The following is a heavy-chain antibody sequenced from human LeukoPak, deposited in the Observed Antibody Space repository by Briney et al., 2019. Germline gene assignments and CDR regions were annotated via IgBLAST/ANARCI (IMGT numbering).Heavy chain of an antibody. Sequence: SETLSLTCTVSGGSISSSSYYWGWIRQPPRKGLEWIGSIYYSGSTYYNPSLKSRVTISVDTSKNQFSLKLSSVAAADTAVYYCARVVAATAGFDYWGQGTLVTVSS. D-gene: IGHD2-15*01. CDR3: ARVVAATAGFDY. CDR2: IYYSGST. CDR1: GGSISSSSYY. V-gene: IGHV4-39*01. J-gene: IGHJ4*02.